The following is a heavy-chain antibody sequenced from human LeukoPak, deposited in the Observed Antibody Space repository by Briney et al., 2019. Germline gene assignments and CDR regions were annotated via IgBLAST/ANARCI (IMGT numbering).Heavy chain of an antibody. V-gene: IGHV1-18*01. Sequence: ASVKVSCKTSGYTFSNYGISWVRQAPGQGLEWMGWITAYNGNRLYAQRFQGRITLTTDTSTSTSYMELSSLRSEDTAVYYCARAYHSAAYDYWGQGTLVTVSS. CDR3: ARAYHSAAYDY. CDR1: GYTFSNYG. CDR2: ITAYNGNR. D-gene: IGHD1-14*01. J-gene: IGHJ4*02.